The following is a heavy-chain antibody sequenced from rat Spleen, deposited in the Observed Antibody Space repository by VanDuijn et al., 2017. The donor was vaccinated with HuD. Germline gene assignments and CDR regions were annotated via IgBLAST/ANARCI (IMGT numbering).Heavy chain of an antibody. V-gene: IGHV5-29*01. J-gene: IGHJ4*01. CDR2: ISYDGSST. D-gene: IGHD1-4*01. CDR1: GFTFSDYG. Sequence: EVQLVESGGGLVQPGRSLKLSCAASGFTFSDYGMAWVRQAPTKGLEWVATISYDGSSTYYRDSVKGRFTISRDNAKSTLYLQMDSLRSEDTATYYCASLPGYRVMDAWGQGASVTVSS. CDR3: ASLPGYRVMDA.